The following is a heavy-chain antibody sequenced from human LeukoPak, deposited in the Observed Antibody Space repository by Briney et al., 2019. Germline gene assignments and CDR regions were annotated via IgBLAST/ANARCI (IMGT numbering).Heavy chain of an antibody. V-gene: IGHV3-30*02. CDR3: AKDYNRAYYYGSGFDY. CDR1: GFTFSSYG. Sequence: GGSLRLSCAASGFTFSSYGMNWVRQAPGKGLEWVAFIRYDGSKKYSADSVKARFTISRDNSKNTLYLQMNSLRAEDTAVYYCAKDYNRAYYYGSGFDYWGQGTLVTVSS. J-gene: IGHJ4*02. D-gene: IGHD3-10*01. CDR2: IRYDGSKK.